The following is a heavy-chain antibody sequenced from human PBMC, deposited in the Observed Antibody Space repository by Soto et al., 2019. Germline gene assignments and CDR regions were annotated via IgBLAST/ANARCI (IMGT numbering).Heavy chain of an antibody. CDR1: GYSFTTYG. J-gene: IGHJ6*02. Sequence: QVQLVQSRGEVKKPGASVKVSCKTSGYSFTTYGISWVRQAPGQGLEWMGWISGYNGNTNYAQNLQGRVTMTTDTSTSTAYMELRSLRSDDAAVYYCARELPAPYSYYGMDVWGQGSTVTVSS. CDR3: ARELPAPYSYYGMDV. CDR2: ISGYNGNT. V-gene: IGHV1-18*01.